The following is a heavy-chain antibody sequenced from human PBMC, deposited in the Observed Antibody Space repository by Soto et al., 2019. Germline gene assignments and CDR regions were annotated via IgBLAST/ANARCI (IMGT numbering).Heavy chain of an antibody. D-gene: IGHD3-22*01. V-gene: IGHV1-69*12. Sequence: QVQLVQSGAEVKKPGSSVKVSCKASGGSLSNYGISWVRQAPGQGLEWMGAIIPVFGTPNYAQKFQDRVTITAYESTTTVYMEVRSLTSEDTAVYYCARGDATKIVVTTYYGMDVWGQGTTVTVSS. J-gene: IGHJ6*02. CDR3: ARGDATKIVVTTYYGMDV. CDR2: IIPVFGTP. CDR1: GGSLSNYG.